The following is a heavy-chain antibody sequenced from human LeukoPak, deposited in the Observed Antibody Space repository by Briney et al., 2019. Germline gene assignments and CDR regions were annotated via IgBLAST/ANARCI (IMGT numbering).Heavy chain of an antibody. CDR1: GFTFSNAW. CDR3: TTDFYDFWSGYSLLGGFDY. Sequence: GGSLRLSCAASGFTFSNAWMSWVRQAPGKGLEWVGRIKSKTDGGTTDYAAPVKGRFTISRDDSKNTLYLQMNSLKTEGTAVYYCTTDFYDFWSGYSLLGGFDYWGQGTLVTVSS. CDR2: IKSKTDGGTT. J-gene: IGHJ4*02. D-gene: IGHD3-3*01. V-gene: IGHV3-15*01.